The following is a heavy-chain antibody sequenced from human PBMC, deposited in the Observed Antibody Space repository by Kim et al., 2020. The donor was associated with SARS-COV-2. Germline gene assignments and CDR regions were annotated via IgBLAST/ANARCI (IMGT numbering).Heavy chain of an antibody. Sequence: SETLSLTCTVSGGSISSSSYYWGWIRQPPGKGLEWIGSIYYSGSTYYNPSLKSRVTISVDTSKNQFSLKLSSVTAADTAVYYCAPGDRSGWVDYWGQGTLVTVSS. V-gene: IGHV4-39*01. D-gene: IGHD6-19*01. J-gene: IGHJ4*02. CDR2: IYYSGST. CDR3: APGDRSGWVDY. CDR1: GGSISSSSYY.